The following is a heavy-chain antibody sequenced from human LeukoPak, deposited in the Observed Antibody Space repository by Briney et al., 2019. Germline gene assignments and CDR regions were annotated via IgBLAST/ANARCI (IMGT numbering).Heavy chain of an antibody. CDR1: GFTVSSNY. V-gene: IGHV3-66*01. CDR3: ARVIEYYFDY. Sequence: GGSLRLSCAASGFTVSSNYMSWVRQAPGKGLEWVSVIYSGGSTYYADSVKGRFTISRDNSKNTLYLLMNSLRAEDTAVYYCARVIEYYFDYWGQGTLVTVSS. J-gene: IGHJ4*02. D-gene: IGHD2-15*01. CDR2: IYSGGST.